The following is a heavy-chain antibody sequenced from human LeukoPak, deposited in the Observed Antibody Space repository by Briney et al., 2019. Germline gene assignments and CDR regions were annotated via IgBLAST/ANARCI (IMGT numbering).Heavy chain of an antibody. CDR2: INWNGGST. Sequence: GGSVRLSCAASGFTFDDYGMSWVRQAPGKGLEWVSGINWNGGSTGYADSVKGRFTISRDNAKNSLYLQMNSLRAEDTALYYCARDSDSSGYLRIYYYYYMDVWGKGTTVTVSS. CDR1: GFTFDDYG. J-gene: IGHJ6*03. D-gene: IGHD3-22*01. CDR3: ARDSDSSGYLRIYYYYYMDV. V-gene: IGHV3-20*04.